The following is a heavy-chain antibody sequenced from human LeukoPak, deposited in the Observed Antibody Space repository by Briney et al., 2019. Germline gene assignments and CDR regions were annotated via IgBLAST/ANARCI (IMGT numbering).Heavy chain of an antibody. V-gene: IGHV1-2*02. J-gene: IGHJ3*02. CDR2: INPNSGGT. D-gene: IGHD6-25*01. CDR3: ARSPRWLAASHPAFDI. Sequence: ASVKVSCKASGYTFTRYYMHWVRQAPGQGLEWMGWINPNSGGTNYAQKFQGRVTMTRDTSISTAYMELSRLRSDDTAVYYCARSPRWLAASHPAFDIWGQGTMVTVSS. CDR1: GYTFTRYY.